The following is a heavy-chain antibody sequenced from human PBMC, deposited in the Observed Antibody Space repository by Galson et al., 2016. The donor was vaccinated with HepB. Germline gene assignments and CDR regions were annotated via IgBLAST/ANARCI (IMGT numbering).Heavy chain of an antibody. V-gene: IGHV3-21*01. CDR1: GFIFSSYN. J-gene: IGHJ3*02. CDR2: ISSSGRYI. CDR3: ARGGVPVAFDI. D-gene: IGHD2-8*01. Sequence: SLRLSCAASGFIFSSYNMNWVRQAPGKGLEWVSSISSSGRYIYYADSVKGRFTISRDNAENSLFLQMNSLRVEDTAVYYCARGGVPVAFDIWGQGTMVTVSS.